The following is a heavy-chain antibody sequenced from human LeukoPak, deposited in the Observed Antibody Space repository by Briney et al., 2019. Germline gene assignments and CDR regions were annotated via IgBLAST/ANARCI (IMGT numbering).Heavy chain of an antibody. CDR3: ARAVVTNWYFDL. V-gene: IGHV4-61*02. D-gene: IGHD3-22*01. Sequence: SETLSLTCTVSGDSISSGDYYWSWIRQPAGKGLEWIGRISSSGSTNYNPSLKGRVTISVDTSKNQFSLKLSSVTAADTAVYYCARAVVTNWYFDLWGRGTLVTVSS. CDR2: ISSSGST. CDR1: GDSISSGDYY. J-gene: IGHJ2*01.